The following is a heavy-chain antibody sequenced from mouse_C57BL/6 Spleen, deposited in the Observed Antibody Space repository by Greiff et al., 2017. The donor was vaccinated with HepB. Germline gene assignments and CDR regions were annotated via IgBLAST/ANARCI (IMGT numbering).Heavy chain of an antibody. CDR3: ARQGIITTVDLGDFDY. Sequence: EVQLVESGGDLVKPGGSLKLSCAASGFTFSSYGMSWVRQTPDKRLEWVATISSGGSYTYYPDSVKGRFTISRDNAKNTLYLQMSSLKSEDTARYYCARQGIITTVDLGDFDYWGQGTTLTVSS. CDR1: GFTFSSYG. J-gene: IGHJ2*01. V-gene: IGHV5-6*01. CDR2: ISSGGSYT. D-gene: IGHD1-1*01.